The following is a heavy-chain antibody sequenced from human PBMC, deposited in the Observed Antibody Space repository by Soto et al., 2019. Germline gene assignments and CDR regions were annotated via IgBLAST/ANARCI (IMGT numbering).Heavy chain of an antibody. V-gene: IGHV3-23*01. Sequence: EVQLLESGGGLVQPGGSLRLSCAVSGLSFSDYPMDGVRQAPGKGREWVSRISGSTLSTNYADSVKGRFTISRDNSNNTLYRERSSLRGDDTAVYYCAKPQSGSYYAAFDVWGQGTTVTDSA. D-gene: IGHD1-26*01. J-gene: IGHJ3*01. CDR1: GLSFSDYP. CDR2: ISGSTLST. CDR3: AKPQSGSYYAAFDV.